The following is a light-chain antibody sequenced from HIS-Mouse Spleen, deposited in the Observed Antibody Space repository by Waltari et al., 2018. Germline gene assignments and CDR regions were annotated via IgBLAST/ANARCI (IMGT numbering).Light chain of an antibody. CDR3: CSYAGSSTYVV. J-gene: IGLJ2*01. CDR2: EGS. CDR1: SRDGGSYNL. Sequence: QSALTQPASVAGSPGQSITISCTGTSRDGGSYNLVPGYQQNPGKAPKLMIYEGSRLPSGVSNRFSGSKSGNTASLTISGLQAEDEADYYCCSYAGSSTYVVFGGGTKLTVL. V-gene: IGLV2-23*01.